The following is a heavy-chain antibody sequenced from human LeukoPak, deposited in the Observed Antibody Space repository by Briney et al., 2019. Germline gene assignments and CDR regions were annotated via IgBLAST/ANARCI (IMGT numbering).Heavy chain of an antibody. J-gene: IGHJ4*02. CDR1: GFTFSSYS. V-gene: IGHV3-48*01. CDR3: AREGSFTVTRRPNYFYY. Sequence: PGGSLRLSCAASGFTFSSYSMNWVRQAPGKGLEWVSYISSSSSTIYYADSLKGRFTISRDNAKNSLYMQMSSLRAEDTAVYYCAREGSFTVTRRPNYFYYWGEGTLVTVS. CDR2: ISSSSSTI. D-gene: IGHD4-17*01.